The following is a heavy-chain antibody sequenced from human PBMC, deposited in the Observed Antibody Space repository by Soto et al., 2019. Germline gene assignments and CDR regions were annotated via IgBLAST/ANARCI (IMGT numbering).Heavy chain of an antibody. V-gene: IGHV3-11*01. Sequence: GGSLRLSCAASGFTFSDYDISWIRQAPGKGLEWVSYISSSGSTIYYADSVKARFTLPTANAKNSLYLQLNSLRAEETAVYYCARNQKVYSRRSTLVACGQGTLVTGS. CDR1: GFTFSDYD. D-gene: IGHD6-19*01. CDR2: ISSSGSTI. J-gene: IGHJ1*01. CDR3: ARNQKVYSRRSTLVA.